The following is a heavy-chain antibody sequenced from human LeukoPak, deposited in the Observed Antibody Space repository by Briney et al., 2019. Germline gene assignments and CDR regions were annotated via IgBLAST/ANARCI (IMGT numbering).Heavy chain of an antibody. CDR1: GFTFSSYD. CDR3: ARGYSGSLDY. J-gene: IGHJ4*02. CDR2: IGPAGDT. D-gene: IGHD2-21*01. Sequence: GGSLRLSCAASGFTFSSYDMHWVRQPAGKGLEWVSAIGPAGDTYYPGPVKGRFTVSRENAKSSLYLQMNSLSAGDTAVYYCARGYSGSLDYWGQGTVVTVSS. V-gene: IGHV3-13*01.